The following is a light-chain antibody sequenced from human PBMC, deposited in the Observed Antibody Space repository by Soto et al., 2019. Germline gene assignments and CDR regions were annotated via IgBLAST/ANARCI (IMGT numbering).Light chain of an antibody. CDR3: QQYGNSIYT. CDR1: ESVISSY. CDR2: GSS. J-gene: IGKJ2*01. Sequence: EIVLTQSPGTPSLSPGERATLSCRASESVISSYLAWYQQKPGQAPRLLIYGSSTRATGIPDRFSGSGSGTDFTLSISRLEPEDFAVYYCQQYGNSIYTFGQGTKLEIK. V-gene: IGKV3-20*01.